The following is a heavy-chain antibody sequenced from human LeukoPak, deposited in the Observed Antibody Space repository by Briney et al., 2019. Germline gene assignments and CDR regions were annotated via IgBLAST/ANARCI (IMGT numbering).Heavy chain of an antibody. CDR1: GDSVSSNSAA. J-gene: IGHJ6*03. CDR2: TYYRSKWYN. D-gene: IGHD3-16*01. V-gene: IGHV6-1*01. Sequence: SQTLSLTCAISGDSVSSNSAAWNWIRQSPSRCLEWLGRTYYRSKWYNDYAVSVKSRITINPDTSKNQFSLRLNSVTPEDTAVYYCARAPEGGYYYYYYMDVWGKGTTVTVSS. CDR3: ARAPEGGYYYYYYMDV.